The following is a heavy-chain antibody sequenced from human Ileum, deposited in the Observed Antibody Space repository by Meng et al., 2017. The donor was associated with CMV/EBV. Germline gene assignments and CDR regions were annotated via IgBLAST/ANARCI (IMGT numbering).Heavy chain of an antibody. CDR2: IFFSGNT. CDR3: ARFRIAALGNLFDP. D-gene: IGHD6-13*01. Sequence: QVQLQVAGPGLVMPSQTLSLSCTVSGASISSGDYYWSWIRQSPWKGLEWIGYIFFSGNTYYNPSLNNRVIISIDTPRNQFSLKVDSVTAADTAVYYCARFRIAALGNLFDPWGHGTLVTVSS. V-gene: IGHV4-30-4*08. CDR1: GASISSGDYY. J-gene: IGHJ5*02.